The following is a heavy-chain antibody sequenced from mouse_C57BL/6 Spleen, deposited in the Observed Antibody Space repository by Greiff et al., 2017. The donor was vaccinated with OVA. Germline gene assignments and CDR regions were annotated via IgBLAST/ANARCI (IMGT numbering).Heavy chain of an antibody. Sequence: VQLQHSGPELVKPGASVKMSCKASGYTFTDYNMHWVKQSHGKSLEWIGYINPNNGGTSYNQKFKGKATLTVNKSSSSAYMELRSLTSEDSAVYYCARGVGWLLGYWGQGTTLTVSS. V-gene: IGHV1-22*01. CDR1: GYTFTDYN. D-gene: IGHD2-3*01. CDR2: INPNNGGT. CDR3: ARGVGWLLGY. J-gene: IGHJ2*01.